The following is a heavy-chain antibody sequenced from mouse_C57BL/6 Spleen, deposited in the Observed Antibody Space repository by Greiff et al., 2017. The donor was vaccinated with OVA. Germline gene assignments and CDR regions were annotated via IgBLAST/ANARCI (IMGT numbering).Heavy chain of an antibody. CDR1: GYSITSGYY. V-gene: IGHV3-6*01. J-gene: IGHJ4*01. D-gene: IGHD2-4*01. CDR3: AREGDHDEDYAMDY. Sequence: VQLQQSGPGLVKPSQSLSLTCSVTGYSITSGYYWNWIRQFPGNKLEWMGYISYDGSNNYNPSLKNRISITRDTSKNQFFLKLNSVTTEDTATYYCAREGDHDEDYAMDYWGQGTSVTVSS. CDR2: ISYDGSN.